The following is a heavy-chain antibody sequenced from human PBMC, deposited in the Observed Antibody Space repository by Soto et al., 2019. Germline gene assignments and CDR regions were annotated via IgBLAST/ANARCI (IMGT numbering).Heavy chain of an antibody. Sequence: GGSLRLSCAASGFTFSNFAMNWVRQAPGRGLEWVSVISGSGGSTYYADSVKGRFTISRDNSKNTLYLQMNSLRAEDTAVYYCAKGYCSTTSCSFDYWGQGTLVTVSS. D-gene: IGHD2-2*01. CDR1: GFTFSNFA. V-gene: IGHV3-23*01. CDR2: ISGSGGST. CDR3: AKGYCSTTSCSFDY. J-gene: IGHJ4*02.